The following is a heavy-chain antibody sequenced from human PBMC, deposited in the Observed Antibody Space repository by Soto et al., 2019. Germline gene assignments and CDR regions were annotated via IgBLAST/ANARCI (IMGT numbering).Heavy chain of an antibody. J-gene: IGHJ4*02. V-gene: IGHV3-23*01. D-gene: IGHD3-3*01. Sequence: GGSLRLSCAASGFTFSSYAMSWVRQAPGKGLEWVSAISGSGGSTYYADSVKGRFTISRDNSKNTLYLQMNSLRAEDTAVYYCAKGNYDFWSGYCADWRQGTLVTVSS. CDR2: ISGSGGST. CDR3: AKGNYDFWSGYCAD. CDR1: GFTFSSYA.